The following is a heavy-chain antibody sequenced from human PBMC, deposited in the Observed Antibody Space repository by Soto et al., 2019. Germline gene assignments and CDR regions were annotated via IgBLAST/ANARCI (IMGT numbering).Heavy chain of an antibody. D-gene: IGHD3-16*01. CDR1: GFIFSTYW. CDR2: IKEDGSEK. V-gene: IGHV3-7*04. J-gene: IGHJ6*02. Sequence: EVQLVESGGGLVQPGGSLRLSCAASGFIFSTYWMSWVRQAPGKGLQWVANIKEDGSEKYYVDSVEGRFTISRDNAKNAIYLQMNSRRAEERAVYYCARVAAWGATRYYGMDVWGQGTTVTVSS. CDR3: ARVAAWGATRYYGMDV.